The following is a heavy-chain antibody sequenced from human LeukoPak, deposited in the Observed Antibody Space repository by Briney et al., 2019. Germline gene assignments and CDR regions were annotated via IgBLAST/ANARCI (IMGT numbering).Heavy chain of an antibody. CDR3: ASLASEWELPEVDY. CDR1: GFTFSSYA. D-gene: IGHD1-26*01. J-gene: IGHJ4*02. CDR2: ISPSSTLI. Sequence: GGSLRLSCAASGFTFSSYAMNWVRQAPGTGLEWVSYISPSSTLIYYADSVKGRFTISRDNAKKSLFLQMNSLRAEDTAVYYCASLASEWELPEVDYWRLGTLVTVSS. V-gene: IGHV3-48*01.